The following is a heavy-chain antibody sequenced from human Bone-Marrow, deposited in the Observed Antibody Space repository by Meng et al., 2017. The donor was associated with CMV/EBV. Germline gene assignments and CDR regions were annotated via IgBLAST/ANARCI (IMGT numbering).Heavy chain of an antibody. CDR2: IYYSGST. CDR3: AREGRGYRF. V-gene: IGHV4-39*07. CDR1: GGSISSSSYY. D-gene: IGHD5-18*01. Sequence: SETLSLTCTVSGGSISSSSYYWGWIRQPPGKGLEWIGSIYYSGSTYYNPSLKSRVTISVDTSKNQFSLKLSSVTAADTAVYYCAREGRGYRFWGQGTLVTVSS. J-gene: IGHJ4*02.